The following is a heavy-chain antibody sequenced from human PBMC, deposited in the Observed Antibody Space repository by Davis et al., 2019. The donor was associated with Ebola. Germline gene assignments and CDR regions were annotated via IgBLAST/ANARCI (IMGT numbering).Heavy chain of an antibody. V-gene: IGHV2-26*01. CDR3: ARIPQSIAARPYYYYGMDV. CDR2: IFSNDEK. Sequence: SGPTLVKPTETLTLTCTVSGFSLSNARMGVSWIRQPPGKALEWLAHIFSNDEKSYSTSLKSRLTISKDTSKSQVVLTMTNMDPVDTATYYCARIPQSIAARPYYYYGMDVWGQGTTVTVSS. J-gene: IGHJ6*02. CDR1: GFSLSNARMG. D-gene: IGHD6-6*01.